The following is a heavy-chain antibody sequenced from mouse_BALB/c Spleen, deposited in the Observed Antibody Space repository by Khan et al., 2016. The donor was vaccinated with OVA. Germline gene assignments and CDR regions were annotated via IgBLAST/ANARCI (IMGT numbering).Heavy chain of an antibody. J-gene: IGHJ3*01. CDR1: GFTFTDYY. Sequence: EVELVESGGGLVQPGGSLRLSCATSGFTFTDYYMSWVRQPPGKALEWLGFIRKKASGYTTEYSASVKGRFTISRYNSQSILYLQMHTLRADDRASYDCAREDYGYGFDYWGQGTLVTVSA. CDR2: IRKKASGYTT. V-gene: IGHV7-3*02. D-gene: IGHD1-2*01. CDR3: AREDYGYGFDY.